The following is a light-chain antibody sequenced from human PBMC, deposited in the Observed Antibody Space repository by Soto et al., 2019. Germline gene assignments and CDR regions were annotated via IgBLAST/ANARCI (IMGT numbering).Light chain of an antibody. V-gene: IGLV1-40*01. CDR3: QSYDSSLSGSYV. CDR2: GNS. Sequence: QSVLTQPPSVSGAPGQRVTISCTGSSLNIGAGYDVHWYQQLPGTAPKLLIYGNSNRPSGVPDRFSGSKSGTSASLAITGLQAEDEADDYCQSYDSSLSGSYVFGTGTKLTVL. CDR1: SLNIGAGYD. J-gene: IGLJ1*01.